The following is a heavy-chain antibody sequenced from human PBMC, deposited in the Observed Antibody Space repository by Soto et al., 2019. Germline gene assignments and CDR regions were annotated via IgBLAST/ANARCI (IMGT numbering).Heavy chain of an antibody. CDR3: ARGVKYGAYSRWFDP. J-gene: IGHJ5*02. Sequence: QVQLVQSGAEVKKPGASVKVSCKASGYTFTSYDINWVRQATGQGLEYLGWMNPNSGNTGYVQKFQGRVTMTRDTSXRTPYMELSSLRSEDTAVYFCARGVKYGAYSRWFDPWGQGTLVTVSS. D-gene: IGHD4-17*01. CDR2: MNPNSGNT. CDR1: GYTFTSYD. V-gene: IGHV1-8*01.